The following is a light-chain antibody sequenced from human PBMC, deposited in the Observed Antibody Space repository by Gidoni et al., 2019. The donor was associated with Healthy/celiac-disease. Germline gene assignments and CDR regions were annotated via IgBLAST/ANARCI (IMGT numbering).Light chain of an antibody. Sequence: QSALTQPPSVSGSPGQSVTLSCTGTSSDVGSYNRVSWYQQPPGTAPKLMIYEVSNRPSGVPDRFSGSKSGNTASLTISGLQAEDEADYYCSLYTSSSTFVFGGGTKLTVL. CDR3: SLYTSSSTFV. V-gene: IGLV2-18*01. J-gene: IGLJ2*01. CDR1: SSDVGSYNR. CDR2: EVS.